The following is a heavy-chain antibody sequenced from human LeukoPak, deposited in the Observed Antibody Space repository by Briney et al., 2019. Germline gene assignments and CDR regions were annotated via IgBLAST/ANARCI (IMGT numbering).Heavy chain of an antibody. CDR3: ARIEYSSIGYYYYYMDV. D-gene: IGHD6-6*01. CDR2: IYYSGST. CDR1: GGSVSSGSYY. Sequence: SETLSLTCTVSGGSVSSGSYYWSWIRQPPGTGLEWIGYIYYSGSTNYNPSLKSRVTISVDTSKNQFSLKLSSVTAADTAVYYCARIEYSSIGYYYYYMDVWGKGTTVTVSS. V-gene: IGHV4-61*01. J-gene: IGHJ6*03.